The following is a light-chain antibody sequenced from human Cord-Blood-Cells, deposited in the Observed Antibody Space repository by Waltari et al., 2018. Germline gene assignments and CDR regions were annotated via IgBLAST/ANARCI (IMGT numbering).Light chain of an antibody. V-gene: IGLV2-23*02. CDR2: DVS. Sequence: QSALPQPAFVSGSPGQSITISCTGNSSDVGSHNLVSWYQQHPGKAPNLMIYDVSKRPSGVSNRFSGSKSGNTASLTISGLQAEDEADYYCCSYAGSSTLYVFGTGTKVTVL. CDR1: SSDVGSHNL. J-gene: IGLJ1*01. CDR3: CSYAGSSTLYV.